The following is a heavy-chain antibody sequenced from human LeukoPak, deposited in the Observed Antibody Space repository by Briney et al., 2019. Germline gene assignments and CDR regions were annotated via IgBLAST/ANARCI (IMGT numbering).Heavy chain of an antibody. Sequence: PSETLSLTCAVSGYSISSGYYWGWIRQPPGKGLEWIGSIYHSGSTYYNPSLKSRVTISVDTSKNQFSLKLSSVTAADTAVYYCARVAFSGSYWGAFDYWGQGTLVAVSS. CDR2: IYHSGST. V-gene: IGHV4-38-2*01. D-gene: IGHD1-26*01. CDR1: GYSISSGYY. CDR3: ARVAFSGSYWGAFDY. J-gene: IGHJ4*02.